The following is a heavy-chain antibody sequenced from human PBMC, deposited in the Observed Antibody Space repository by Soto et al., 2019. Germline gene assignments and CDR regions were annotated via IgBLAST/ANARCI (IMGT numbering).Heavy chain of an antibody. CDR3: AKVFRVGATMVRGVIFIFEGFDP. CDR2: ISYDGSNK. J-gene: IGHJ5*02. D-gene: IGHD3-10*01. CDR1: GFTFSSYG. Sequence: PGGSLRLSCAASGFTFSSYGMHWVRQAPGKGLEWVAVISYDGSNKYYADSVKGRFTISRDNSKSTLYLQMNNLRAEETAVYYGAKVFRVGATMVRGVIFIFEGFDPWGQGTLVTVSS. V-gene: IGHV3-30*18.